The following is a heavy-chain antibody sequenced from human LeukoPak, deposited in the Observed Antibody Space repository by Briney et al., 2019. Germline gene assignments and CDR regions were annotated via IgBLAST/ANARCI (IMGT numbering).Heavy chain of an antibody. J-gene: IGHJ4*02. CDR2: IGTAGDT. D-gene: IGHD2-21*02. CDR3: ARASYPYCGGDCHTRPYYFDY. Sequence: GGSLRLSCAASGSTFSSYDMHWVRQATGKGLEWVSAIGTAGDTYYPGSVKGRFTISRENAKNSLYLQMNSLRAGDTAVYYCARASYPYCGGDCHTRPYYFDYWGQGTLVTVSS. CDR1: GSTFSSYD. V-gene: IGHV3-13*01.